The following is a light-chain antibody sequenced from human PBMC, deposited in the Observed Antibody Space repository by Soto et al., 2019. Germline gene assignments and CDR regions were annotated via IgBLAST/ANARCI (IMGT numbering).Light chain of an antibody. CDR2: EVS. CDR1: SSDVGSYNY. CDR3: SSYSSGSTTYV. V-gene: IGLV2-14*01. Sequence: QSVLTQTASVSGSHGQSITISGTVTSSDVGSYNYVSWYQQHPGKAPKLVIYEVSHRPSGVSNRFSGSKSGNTASLTISGLQAEDEAEYYCSSYSSGSTTYVFGTGTKVTVL. J-gene: IGLJ1*01.